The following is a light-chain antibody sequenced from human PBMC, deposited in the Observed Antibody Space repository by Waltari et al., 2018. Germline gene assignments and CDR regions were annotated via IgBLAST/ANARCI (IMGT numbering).Light chain of an antibody. Sequence: DIQMTQSPSSLSASVGDRVTITCRASQSISSYLNLYQQKPGKAPKLLIYAASSLQSGVPSRFSGSGSGTDFTLTISSLQPEDFATYYCQQSYSTPGTFGPGTKVDIK. CDR3: QQSYSTPGT. J-gene: IGKJ3*01. CDR1: QSISSY. CDR2: AAS. V-gene: IGKV1-39*01.